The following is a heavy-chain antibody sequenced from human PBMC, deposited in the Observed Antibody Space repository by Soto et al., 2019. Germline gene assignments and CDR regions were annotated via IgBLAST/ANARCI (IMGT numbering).Heavy chain of an antibody. J-gene: IGHJ5*02. V-gene: IGHV1-3*01. CDR2: INAGNGNT. D-gene: IGHD3-22*01. CDR3: AYDSSGYLNWFDP. CDR1: GYTFTSYA. Sequence: ASVKVSCKASGYTFTSYAMHWVRQAPGQRLEWMGWINAGNGNTKYSQKFQGRVTITRDTSASTAYMELSSLRSEDTAVYYCAYDSSGYLNWFDPWGQGTLVTVSS.